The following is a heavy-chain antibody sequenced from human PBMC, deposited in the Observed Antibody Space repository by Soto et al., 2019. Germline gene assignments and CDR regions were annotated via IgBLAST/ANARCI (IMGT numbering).Heavy chain of an antibody. J-gene: IGHJ4*02. CDR2: IKGEADGGTT. V-gene: IGHV3-15*01. CDR1: GFTFINAW. CDR3: TTGLSNGYYNFDY. Sequence: GGSLRLSCAASGFTFINAWMSWVRQAPGKGLEWVGRIKGEADGGTTDYAAPVKGRITISRDHSKDTLYLQMNSLKTEDTAVYYCTTGLSNGYYNFDYWGQGTPVTVSS. D-gene: IGHD3-22*01.